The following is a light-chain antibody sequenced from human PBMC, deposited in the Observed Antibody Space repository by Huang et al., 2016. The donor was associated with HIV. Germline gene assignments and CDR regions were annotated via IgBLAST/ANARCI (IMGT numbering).Light chain of an antibody. J-gene: IGKJ2*01. Sequence: EIVLTQSPATLSLSPGERATLSCRASPSISAYLAWYQQKPGQAPRLLIDDASNRATGIPARFSGSGSGTDFTLTISSLEPEDFAVYYCQQRSNWPPYTFGQGTTLDIK. CDR3: QQRSNWPPYT. CDR2: DAS. V-gene: IGKV3-11*01. CDR1: PSISAY.